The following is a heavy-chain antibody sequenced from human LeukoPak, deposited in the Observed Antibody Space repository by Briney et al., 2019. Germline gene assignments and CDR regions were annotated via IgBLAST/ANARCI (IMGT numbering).Heavy chain of an antibody. J-gene: IGHJ4*02. V-gene: IGHV3-66*01. D-gene: IGHD3-22*01. CDR2: IYSGGST. CDR1: GFTVSSNY. Sequence: GGSLRLSCAASGFTVSSNYMSWVRQAPGKGLGWVSVIYSGGSTYYADSVKGRFTISRDNSKNTLYLQMNSLRAEDTAVYYCARNYYDSSGYYYVFDYWGQGTLVTVSS. CDR3: ARNYYDSSGYYYVFDY.